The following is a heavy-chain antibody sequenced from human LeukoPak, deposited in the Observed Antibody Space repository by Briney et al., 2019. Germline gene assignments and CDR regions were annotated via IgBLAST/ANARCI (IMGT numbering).Heavy chain of an antibody. J-gene: IGHJ4*02. D-gene: IGHD3-22*01. CDR2: ISWNSGSI. CDR3: AKDLRDSSGYRVLDY. CDR1: GFTFDDYA. V-gene: IGHV3-9*01. Sequence: PGRSLRLSCAASGFTFDDYAMHWVRQAPGKGLEWVSGISWNSGSIGYADSVKGRFTISRDNAKNSLYLQMNSLRAEDTALYYCAKDLRDSSGYRVLDYWGQGTLVTVSS.